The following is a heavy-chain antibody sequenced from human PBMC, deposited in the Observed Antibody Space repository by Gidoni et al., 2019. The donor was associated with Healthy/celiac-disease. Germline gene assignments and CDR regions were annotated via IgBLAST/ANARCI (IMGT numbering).Heavy chain of an antibody. CDR1: GFTFSSYA. CDR3: AKSGRLESPGNYGMDV. J-gene: IGHJ6*02. V-gene: IGHV3-23*01. Sequence: EVQLLESGGGLVQPGGSLRLSCAASGFTFSSYAMSWVRQAPGKGLEWVSAISGSGGSTYYADSVKGRFTISRDNSKNTLYLQMNSLRAEDTAVYYCAKSGRLESPGNYGMDVWGQGTTVTVSS. D-gene: IGHD3-10*01. CDR2: ISGSGGST.